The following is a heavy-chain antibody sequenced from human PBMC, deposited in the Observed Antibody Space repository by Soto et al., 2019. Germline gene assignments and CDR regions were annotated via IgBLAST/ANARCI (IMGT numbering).Heavy chain of an antibody. Sequence: ASVKVSCKTSGYTFTNYDVTWVRQAPGRGLEWMGWITPYNGNTHYAPHLQGRITLASDTSTSTAYLDLTNLISDDTAMYYCARVVPGAVPWFDSWGQGTPVTVSS. V-gene: IGHV1-18*04. J-gene: IGHJ5*01. CDR3: ARVVPGAVPWFDS. CDR2: ITPYNGNT. CDR1: GYTFTNYD. D-gene: IGHD3-10*02.